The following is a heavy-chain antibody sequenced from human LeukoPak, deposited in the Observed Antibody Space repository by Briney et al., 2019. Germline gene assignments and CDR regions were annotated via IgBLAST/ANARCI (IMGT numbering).Heavy chain of an antibody. D-gene: IGHD4-17*01. V-gene: IGHV4-59*01. CDR1: GGSISGYY. J-gene: IGHJ4*02. CDR3: ARESNGYGDYYFDY. Sequence: PSETLSLTCTVSGGSISGYYWSWIRQPPGKGLEWIGCINYSGSTNYNPSLKSRVTISVDTSKNQFSLKLSSVTAADTAVYYCARESNGYGDYYFDYWGQGTLVTVSS. CDR2: INYSGST.